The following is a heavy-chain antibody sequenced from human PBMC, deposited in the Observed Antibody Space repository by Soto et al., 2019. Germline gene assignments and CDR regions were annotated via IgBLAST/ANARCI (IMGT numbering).Heavy chain of an antibody. CDR3: AKDRRGSGWHTFGY. J-gene: IGHJ4*02. CDR1: GFTFRNCA. CDR2: IRESGSNT. Sequence: GGSLRLSCAASGFTFRNCAMNWVRQAPGKGLEWVSTIRESGSNTYYADSVKGRFTISRDNSKNTLYLQLDSLRAEDTALYDCAKDRRGSGWHTFGYWGQGTLVTVSS. V-gene: IGHV3-23*01. D-gene: IGHD6-19*01.